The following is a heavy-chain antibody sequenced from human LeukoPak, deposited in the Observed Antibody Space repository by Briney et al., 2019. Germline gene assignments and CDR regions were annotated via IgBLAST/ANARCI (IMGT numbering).Heavy chain of an antibody. J-gene: IGHJ6*02. V-gene: IGHV3-43*02. CDR2: ADSTGT. Sequence: PGGSPRLSCAGSGFTVDGFAVHWGRPAPGKGLGVVSGADSTGTYYAHSVKARFTLSTDNNRNSLYLQMNSLTIEDTAFYYCAKERWATGSDSTGMEVWGQGTTVTVSS. CDR1: GFTVDGFA. CDR3: AKERWATGSDSTGMEV. D-gene: IGHD2-21*02.